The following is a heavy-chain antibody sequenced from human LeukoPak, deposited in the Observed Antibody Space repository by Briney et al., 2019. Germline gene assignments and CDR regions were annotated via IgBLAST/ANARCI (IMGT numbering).Heavy chain of an antibody. V-gene: IGHV1-18*01. CDR3: ARGPKQWLVRTANWFDP. CDR1: GYTFTSYG. Sequence: ALVKVSCKASGYTFTSYGISWVRQAPGQGLEWMGWISAYNGNTNYAQKLQGRVTMTTDTSTSTAYMELRSLRSDDTAVYYCARGPKQWLVRTANWFDPWGQGTLVTVSS. CDR2: ISAYNGNT. D-gene: IGHD6-19*01. J-gene: IGHJ5*02.